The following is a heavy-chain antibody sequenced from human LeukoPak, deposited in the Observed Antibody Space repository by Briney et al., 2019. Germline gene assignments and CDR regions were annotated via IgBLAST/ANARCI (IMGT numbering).Heavy chain of an antibody. CDR1: GFTFSTHS. Sequence: PGGSLRLSCAASGFTFSTHSMNWVRQAPGKGLEWVSSISSSSSDISYADSLKGRFTISRDNAKNSLYLQLNSLRAEDTAVYFCTRGFSGSYPDRIYWGQGTLVTVSS. V-gene: IGHV3-21*01. D-gene: IGHD1-26*01. CDR2: ISSSSSDI. J-gene: IGHJ4*02. CDR3: TRGFSGSYPDRIY.